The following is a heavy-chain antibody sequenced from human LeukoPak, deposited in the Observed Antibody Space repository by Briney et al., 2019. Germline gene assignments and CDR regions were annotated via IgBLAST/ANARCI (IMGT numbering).Heavy chain of an antibody. V-gene: IGHV3-66*01. J-gene: IGHJ4*02. Sequence: GSLRLSCAASGFTVSSNYMSWVRQAPGKGLEWVSVIYSGGSTYYADSVKGRFTISRDNSKNTLYLQMNSLRAEDTAVYYCARVSSNYYDSSGYLDYWGQGTLVTVSS. CDR1: GFTVSSNY. D-gene: IGHD3-22*01. CDR2: IYSGGST. CDR3: ARVSSNYYDSSGYLDY.